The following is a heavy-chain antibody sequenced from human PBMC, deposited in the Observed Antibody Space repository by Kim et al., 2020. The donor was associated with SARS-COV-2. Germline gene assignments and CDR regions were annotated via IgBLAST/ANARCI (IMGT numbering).Heavy chain of an antibody. Sequence: SETLSLTCTVSGGSISSYYWSWIRQPPGKGLEWIGYIYYSGSTNYNPSLKSRVTISVDTSKNQFSLKLSSVTAADTAVYYCARARRDGYNLVMLDIFDWGQGTLFTVYS. J-gene: IGHJ4*02. D-gene: IGHD5-12*01. CDR2: IYYSGST. V-gene: IGHV4-59*01. CDR3: ARARRDGYNLVMLDIFD. CDR1: GGSISSYY.